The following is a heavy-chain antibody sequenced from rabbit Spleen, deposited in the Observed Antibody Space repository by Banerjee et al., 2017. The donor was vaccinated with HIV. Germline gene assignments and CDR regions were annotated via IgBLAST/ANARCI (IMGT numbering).Heavy chain of an antibody. CDR3: ARDTGSSFSSYGMDL. CDR1: GFSFSSNW. J-gene: IGHJ3*01. CDR2: IAGSSSGFT. Sequence: LEESGGGLVKPGGTLTLTCTVSGFSFSSNWICWVRQAPGKGLEWISCIAGSSSGFTYSASWAKGRFTISKTSSTTVTLQMTSLTAADTATYFCARDTGSSFSSYGMDLWGQGTLVTVS. V-gene: IGHV1S45*01. D-gene: IGHD8-1*01.